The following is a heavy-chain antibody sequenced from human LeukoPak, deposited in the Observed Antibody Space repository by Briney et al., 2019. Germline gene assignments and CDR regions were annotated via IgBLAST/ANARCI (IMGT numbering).Heavy chain of an antibody. CDR3: ARVHGFWGVNWPGCWYFDL. D-gene: IGHD3/OR15-3a*01. V-gene: IGHV4-39*07. CDR1: GGSISSSSYY. CDR2: IYYSGST. Sequence: PSETLSLTCTVSGGSISSSSYYWGWIRQPPGKGLEWIGSIYYSGSTYYNPSLKSRVTISVDTSKNQFSLKLSSVTAADTAVYYCARVHGFWGVNWPGCWYFDLWGRGTLVTVSS. J-gene: IGHJ2*01.